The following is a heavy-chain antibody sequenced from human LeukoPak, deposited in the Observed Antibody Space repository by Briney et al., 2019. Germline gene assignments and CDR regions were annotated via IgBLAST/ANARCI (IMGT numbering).Heavy chain of an antibody. CDR1: GFTFDDYA. CDR2: ISWNSDSI. V-gene: IGHV3-9*03. D-gene: IGHD6-13*01. Sequence: PGGSLRLSCAASGFTFDDYAMHWVRQTPGKGLEWVSGISWNSDSIGYADSVKGRFTISRDNAKNSLYLQMNSLRAEDMAFYYCAKGSSSWYTQFDYWGQGTLVTVSS. CDR3: AKGSSSWYTQFDY. J-gene: IGHJ4*02.